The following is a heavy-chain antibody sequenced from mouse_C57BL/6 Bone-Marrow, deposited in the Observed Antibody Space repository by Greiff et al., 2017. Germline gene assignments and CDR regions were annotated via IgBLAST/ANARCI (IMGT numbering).Heavy chain of an antibody. CDR1: GFSLTSCG. CDR2: IWGVGST. Sequence: VQLQESGPGLVAPSQSLSITCTVSGFSLTSCGVDWVRQSPGKGLEWLGVIWGVGSTNYNSAPKSRLSISKDNSKSQGFLKMNSLQTDDSAMYYCAREDYWGQGTLVTVSA. J-gene: IGHJ3*01. V-gene: IGHV2-6*01. CDR3: AREDY.